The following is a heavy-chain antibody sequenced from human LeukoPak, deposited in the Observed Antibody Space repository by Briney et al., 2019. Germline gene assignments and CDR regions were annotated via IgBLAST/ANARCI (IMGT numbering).Heavy chain of an antibody. J-gene: IGHJ2*01. CDR3: ARKAQDGSIYFDL. D-gene: IGHD3-22*01. Sequence: KPSETLSLACTVSGGSISSDNYYWGWIRQPPGKGLEWVGSIYSIGSTYYNPSLTSRVTISVDTSKNQFSLKLTSVTAADTAVYYCARKAQDGSIYFDLWGRGTLVTVSS. CDR2: IYSIGST. V-gene: IGHV4-39*07. CDR1: GGSISSDNYY.